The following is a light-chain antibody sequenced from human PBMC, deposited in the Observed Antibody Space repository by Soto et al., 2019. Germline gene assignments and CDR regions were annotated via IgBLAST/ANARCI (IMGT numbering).Light chain of an antibody. CDR3: SSYGGYNNVV. CDR1: SSDVGDNY. J-gene: IGLJ1*01. CDR2: EVN. V-gene: IGLV2-8*01. Sequence: QSVLTQPPSASGSPGQSVTISCTGTSSDVGDNYVSWFQQHPGKAPKLIIHEVNQRPSGVPDRFSGSKSGNTASLTVSGLQAEDEGTYYCSSYGGYNNVVFGTGTKVTVL.